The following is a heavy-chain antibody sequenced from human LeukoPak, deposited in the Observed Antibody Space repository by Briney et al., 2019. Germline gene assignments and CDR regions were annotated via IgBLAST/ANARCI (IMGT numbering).Heavy chain of an antibody. CDR2: IYYSGTT. CDR3: ARGAGWYNY. J-gene: IGHJ4*02. Sequence: PSETLSLTCTVSADSINSNYWSWLRQPPGKGLEWIGYIYYSGTTNYNPSLMSRVTISLDTSKKEFSLNLRSVTAADTAVYYCARGAGWYNYWGQGILVTVSS. V-gene: IGHV4-59*01. CDR1: ADSINSNY. D-gene: IGHD6-19*01.